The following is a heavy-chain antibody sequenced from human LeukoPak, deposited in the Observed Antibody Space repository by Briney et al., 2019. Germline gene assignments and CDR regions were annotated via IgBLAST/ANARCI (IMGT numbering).Heavy chain of an antibody. CDR2: IKQDGSEK. Sequence: GGSLRLSCAASGFTFSSYWMQWVRQAPGKGLEWVSNIKQDGSEKYYADSVKGRFIISRDNAKNAPYLQMSSLRAEGTAIYYCARRYFDYWGQGTLVTVSS. J-gene: IGHJ4*02. CDR1: GFTFSSYW. CDR3: ARRYFDY. V-gene: IGHV3-7*03.